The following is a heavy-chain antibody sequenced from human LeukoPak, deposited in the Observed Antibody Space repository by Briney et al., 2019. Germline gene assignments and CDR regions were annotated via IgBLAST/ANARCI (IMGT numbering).Heavy chain of an antibody. J-gene: IGHJ4*02. CDR3: ARASHGAWDFDY. D-gene: IGHD3-16*01. Sequence: GGSLRLSCAASRFPLDDYGMSWVRQAPGKGLEWVSGINWNGGSTGYATSVKGRFTISRDNAKNSLYLQMNSLRAEDTALYYCARASHGAWDFDYWGQGTLVTVSS. V-gene: IGHV3-20*04. CDR1: RFPLDDYG. CDR2: INWNGGST.